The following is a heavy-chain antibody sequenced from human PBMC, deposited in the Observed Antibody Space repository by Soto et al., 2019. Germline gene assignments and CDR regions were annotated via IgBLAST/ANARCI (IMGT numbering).Heavy chain of an antibody. D-gene: IGHD3-16*01. CDR1: GFTFSSYA. CDR2: VSGSGYST. V-gene: IGHV3-23*01. CDR3: ALSFTVGGGYYGKDV. J-gene: IGHJ6*02. Sequence: EVQLLESGGGLVQPGGSLRLSCAASGFTFSSYAMSWVRQAPGKGLEWVSVVSGSGYSTYYADSVKGRFTISRDNSKNTLYLQMNSLRAEDTAIYYCALSFTVGGGYYGKDVWGQGTTVTVAS.